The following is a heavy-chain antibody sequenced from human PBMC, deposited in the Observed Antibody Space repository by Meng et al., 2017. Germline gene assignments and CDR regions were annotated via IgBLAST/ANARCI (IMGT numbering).Heavy chain of an antibody. V-gene: IGHV1-2*02. CDR1: GYTFTGYY. J-gene: IGHJ5*01. Sequence: ASVKVSCKASGYTFTGYYMHWVRQAPGQGLEWMGWINPNSGGTNYAQKFQGRVTMTRDTSISTAYMELSRLRSDDTAVYYCARGSWRNRSVVTQIRIWFDSWGQGTLVTVSS. D-gene: IGHD4-23*01. CDR2: INPNSGGT. CDR3: ARGSWRNRSVVTQIRIWFDS.